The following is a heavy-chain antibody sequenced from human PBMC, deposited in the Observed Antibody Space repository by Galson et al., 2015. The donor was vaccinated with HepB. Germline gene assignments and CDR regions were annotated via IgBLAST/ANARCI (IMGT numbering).Heavy chain of an antibody. CDR1: GFTFSSYG. D-gene: IGHD3-22*01. V-gene: IGHV3-23*01. Sequence: SLRLSCAASGFTFSSYGMSWVRQAPGKGLEWVSAISGSGGSTYSADSVRGRFTISRDNSKNTLYLQMNSLRAEDTAVYYCAKDLPPERYYFESSGYPQEYDYWGQGTLVTVSS. CDR2: ISGSGGST. J-gene: IGHJ4*02. CDR3: AKDLPPERYYFESSGYPQEYDY.